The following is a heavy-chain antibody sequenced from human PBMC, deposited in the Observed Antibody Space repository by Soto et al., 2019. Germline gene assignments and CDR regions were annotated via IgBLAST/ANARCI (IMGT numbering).Heavy chain of an antibody. V-gene: IGHV4-34*02. CDR1: GGSFSGYY. CDR3: ARAAYMYAYREFDS. J-gene: IGHJ4*02. D-gene: IGHD2-8*01. CDR2: FSHSGTT. Sequence: QVQLQQWGAGLLKPSETLSLSCAVYGGSFSGYYWSWIRQPPGKGLEWIGEFSHSGTTNYNLSLKSRVTISVATSKNQFSLKVTSVTAADTAIYFCARAAYMYAYREFDSWGQGTLVTVSS.